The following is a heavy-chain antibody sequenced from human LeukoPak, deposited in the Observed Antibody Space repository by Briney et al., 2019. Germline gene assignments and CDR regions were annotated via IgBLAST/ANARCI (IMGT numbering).Heavy chain of an antibody. CDR2: IHYSGST. Sequence: SETLSLTCTVSGGSISSDYWSWIRQPPGKGLEWIGYIHYSGSTKYNPSLKSRVTISVDTSKNQFSLKLSSVTAADTAVYYCARWYSSGWAFDYWGQGTLVTVSS. V-gene: IGHV4-59*08. CDR3: ARWYSSGWAFDY. J-gene: IGHJ4*02. D-gene: IGHD6-19*01. CDR1: GGSISSDY.